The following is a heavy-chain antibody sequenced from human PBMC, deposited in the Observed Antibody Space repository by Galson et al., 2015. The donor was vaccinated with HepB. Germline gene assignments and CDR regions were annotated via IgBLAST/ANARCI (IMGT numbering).Heavy chain of an antibody. J-gene: IGHJ4*02. CDR3: ARDEAYYGSGSPFDY. V-gene: IGHV1-3*01. D-gene: IGHD3-10*01. CDR2: INAGNGNT. CDR1: GYTFTSYA. Sequence: SVKVSCKASGYTFTSYAMHWVRQAPGQRLEWMGWINAGNGNTKYSQKFQGRVTITRDTSASTAYMELSSLRSEDTAVYYCARDEAYYGSGSPFDYWGQGTLVTVSS.